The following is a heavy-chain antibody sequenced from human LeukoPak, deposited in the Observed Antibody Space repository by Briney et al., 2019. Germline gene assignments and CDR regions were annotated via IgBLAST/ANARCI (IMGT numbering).Heavy chain of an antibody. CDR3: ARVGAGMRAFGI. D-gene: IGHD6-19*01. Sequence: GGSLRLSCAASGFTFSRYFMHWVRQAPGKGLVWVSRIDSDGTGTDYADSVKRRFNISRDNAKNTLYLQMTSLRGEDTAVYYCARVGAGMRAFGIWGQGTMVTVSS. CDR1: GFTFSRYF. J-gene: IGHJ3*02. CDR2: IDSDGTGT. V-gene: IGHV3-74*01.